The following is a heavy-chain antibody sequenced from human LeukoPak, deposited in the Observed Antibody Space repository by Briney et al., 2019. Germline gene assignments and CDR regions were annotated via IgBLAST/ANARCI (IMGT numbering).Heavy chain of an antibody. CDR2: ISSSSSYI. V-gene: IGHV3-21*01. J-gene: IGHJ4*02. CDR1: GFTFSSYS. Sequence: PGGSLRLSCAASGFTFSSYSMNWVRQAPGKGLEWVSSISSSSSYIYYADSVKGRFTISRDNAKNSLYLQMNSLRAEDTAVYYCARVRRDEYYYDSSGYYPRAFDYWGQGTLVTVSS. CDR3: ARVRRDEYYYDSSGYYPRAFDY. D-gene: IGHD3-22*01.